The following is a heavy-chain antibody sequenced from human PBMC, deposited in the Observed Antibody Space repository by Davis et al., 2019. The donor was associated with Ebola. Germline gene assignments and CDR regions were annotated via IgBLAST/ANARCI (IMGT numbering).Heavy chain of an antibody. Sequence: GESLKISCAASGLTFSSYGMHWVRQAPGKGLEWVAVIWYDGSNKYYADSVKGRFTISRDNSKNTLYLQMNSLRAEDTAVYYCARELGYSYGLYYYYYGMDVWGQGTTVTVSS. CDR2: IWYDGSNK. V-gene: IGHV3-33*01. CDR1: GLTFSSYG. J-gene: IGHJ6*02. CDR3: ARELGYSYGLYYYYYGMDV. D-gene: IGHD5-18*01.